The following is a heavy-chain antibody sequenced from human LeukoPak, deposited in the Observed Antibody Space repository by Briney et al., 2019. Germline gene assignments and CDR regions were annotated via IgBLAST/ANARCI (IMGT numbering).Heavy chain of an antibody. CDR1: GFTFSGFS. J-gene: IGHJ5*02. CDR3: ARDRYCRGGSCSSVRFDP. CDR2: IASGGDIT. Sequence: PGGSLRLSCVASGFTFSGFSMSWVRQPPGKGLEWVSVIASGGDITYYADSVKGRFTISRDNSKSTLYLQLNSLRAEDTALYYCARDRYCRGGSCSSVRFDPWGQGTLVTVSS. D-gene: IGHD2-15*01. V-gene: IGHV3-23*01.